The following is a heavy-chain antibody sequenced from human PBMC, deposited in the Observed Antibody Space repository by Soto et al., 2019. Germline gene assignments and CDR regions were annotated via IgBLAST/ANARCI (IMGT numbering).Heavy chain of an antibody. J-gene: IGHJ4*02. V-gene: IGHV4-34*01. CDR3: ARGNYDFWSGYYSSQDY. CDR1: GGSFSGYY. CDR2: INHSGST. D-gene: IGHD3-3*01. Sequence: PSETLSLTCAVYGGSFSGYYWSWIRQPPGKGLEWIGEINHSGSTNYNPSLKSRVTISVDTSKNQFSLKLSSVTAADTAVYYCARGNYDFWSGYYSSQDYWGQGTLVTVSS.